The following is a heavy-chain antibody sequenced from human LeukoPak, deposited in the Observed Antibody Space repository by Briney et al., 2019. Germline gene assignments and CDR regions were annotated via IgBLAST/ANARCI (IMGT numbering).Heavy chain of an antibody. CDR2: IKQDGSEK. CDR3: ARDVWAGELLNVLDYYYYGMDV. J-gene: IGHJ6*02. D-gene: IGHD3-10*01. Sequence: HSGGSLRLSCAASGFTFSSYWMSWVRQAPGKGLEWVANIKQDGSEKYYVDSVKGRFTISRDNAKNPLYLQMNSLRAEDTAVYYCARDVWAGELLNVLDYYYYGMDVWGQGTTVTVSS. CDR1: GFTFSSYW. V-gene: IGHV3-7*01.